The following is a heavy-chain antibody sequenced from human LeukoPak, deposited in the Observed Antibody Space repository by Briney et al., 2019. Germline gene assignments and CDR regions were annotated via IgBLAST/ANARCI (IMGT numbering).Heavy chain of an antibody. D-gene: IGHD3-10*01. CDR1: AYSISSGDY. J-gene: IGHJ4*02. Sequence: SETLSLTCTVSAYSISSGDYWGWIRQTPGKGLEWIGSIYHNGNTYYNPSLKSRVTISVDTSKNQFSLNLNSVTAADMAVYYCARVQSSGDFDYWGQGTLVTVSS. V-gene: IGHV4-38-2*02. CDR2: IYHNGNT. CDR3: ARVQSSGDFDY.